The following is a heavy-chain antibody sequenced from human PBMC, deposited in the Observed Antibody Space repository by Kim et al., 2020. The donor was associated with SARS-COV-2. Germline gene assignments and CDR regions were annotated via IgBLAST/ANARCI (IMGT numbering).Heavy chain of an antibody. Sequence: GGSLRLSCAASGFTFDDYGMSWVRQAPGKGLEWVSGINWNGGSTGYADSVKGRITISRDNAKNSLYLQMNSLRAEDTALYYCARDPDYGDTAEYFQHWGQGTLVTVSS. D-gene: IGHD4-17*01. V-gene: IGHV3-20*04. CDR3: ARDPDYGDTAEYFQH. J-gene: IGHJ1*01. CDR1: GFTFDDYG. CDR2: INWNGGST.